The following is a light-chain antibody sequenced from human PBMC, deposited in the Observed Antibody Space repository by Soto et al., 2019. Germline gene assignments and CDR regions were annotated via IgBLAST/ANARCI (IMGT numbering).Light chain of an antibody. Sequence: EIVLTQSPATLSLSPGQRSTLSCRASQSVSSNLAWYQQKPGQTPRLLISGASTRATGIPVSFSGSGSGTEFTLTISSLKSEDFAVYYCQQYHNWPMITFGQGTRLEIK. CDR2: GAS. V-gene: IGKV3-15*01. CDR3: QQYHNWPMIT. CDR1: QSVSSN. J-gene: IGKJ5*01.